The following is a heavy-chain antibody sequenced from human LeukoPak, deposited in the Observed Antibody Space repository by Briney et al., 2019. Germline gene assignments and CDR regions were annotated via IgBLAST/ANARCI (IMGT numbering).Heavy chain of an antibody. V-gene: IGHV3-30-3*01. CDR1: GFTFSSYA. CDR2: ISYDGSNK. D-gene: IGHD2-2*02. CDR3: ARGGGILGYCSSTSCYNFMPHPHYDY. J-gene: IGHJ4*02. Sequence: PGRSLRLSCAASGFTFSSYAMHWVRQAPGKGLEWVAVISYDGSNKYYADPVKGRFTISRDNSKNTLYLQMNSLRAEDTAVYYCARGGGILGYCSSTSCYNFMPHPHYDYWGQGTLVTVSS.